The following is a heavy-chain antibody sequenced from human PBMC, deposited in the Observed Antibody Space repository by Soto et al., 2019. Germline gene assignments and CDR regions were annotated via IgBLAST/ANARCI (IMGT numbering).Heavy chain of an antibody. CDR2: IFSNDEK. V-gene: IGHV2-26*01. J-gene: IGHJ3*02. Sequence: QVTLKESGPVLVKPTETLTLTCTVSGFSLSNARMGVSWIRQPPGKSLEWLAHIFSNDEKSYSTSLKSRITISKDTSKSQVVLTMTNMDPVDTATYYCARIRGTTPSAFDIWGQGTMVTVSS. D-gene: IGHD4-17*01. CDR3: ARIRGTTPSAFDI. CDR1: GFSLSNARMG.